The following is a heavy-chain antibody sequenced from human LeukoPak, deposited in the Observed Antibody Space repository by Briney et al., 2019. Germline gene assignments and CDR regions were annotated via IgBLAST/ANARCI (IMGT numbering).Heavy chain of an antibody. V-gene: IGHV3-7*01. Sequence: PGGSLRLSCAASGFTFSSYAMSWVRQAPGKGLEWVANIKQDGSEKYYVDSVKGRFTISRDNAKNSLYLQMNSLRAEDTAVYYCARWKGYCSSTSCYYYYYYMDVWGKGTTVTVSS. D-gene: IGHD2-2*01. CDR3: ARWKGYCSSTSCYYYYYYMDV. CDR2: IKQDGSEK. J-gene: IGHJ6*03. CDR1: GFTFSSYA.